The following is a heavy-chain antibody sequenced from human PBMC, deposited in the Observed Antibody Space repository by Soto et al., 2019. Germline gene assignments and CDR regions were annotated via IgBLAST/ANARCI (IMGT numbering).Heavy chain of an antibody. Sequence: SETLSLTCIVSAGSISNTNYYWAWFRQPPGKGPEWIGYIYYSGYTYFNPSLKSRVMLSVDTSKNQCSLELSSVIAADAAVYYCTTQGFWVLHGLVDVWGQGTTVTVSS. J-gene: IGHJ6*02. D-gene: IGHD7-27*01. V-gene: IGHV4-39*07. CDR3: TTQGFWVLHGLVDV. CDR2: IYYSGYT. CDR1: AGSISNTNYY.